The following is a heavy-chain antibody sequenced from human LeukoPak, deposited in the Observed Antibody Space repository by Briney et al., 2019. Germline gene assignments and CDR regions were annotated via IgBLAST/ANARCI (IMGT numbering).Heavy chain of an antibody. CDR1: GYSISSGYY. J-gene: IGHJ5*02. Sequence: SETLSLTCTVSGYSISSGYYWGWIRQPLWKGLEWIGSIYHSGSTYYNPSLKSRVTISVDTSKNQFSLRLSSVTAADTAVYYCVRDGYSSSWYWFDPWGQGTLVTVSS. CDR2: IYHSGST. D-gene: IGHD6-13*01. CDR3: VRDGYSSSWYWFDP. V-gene: IGHV4-38-2*02.